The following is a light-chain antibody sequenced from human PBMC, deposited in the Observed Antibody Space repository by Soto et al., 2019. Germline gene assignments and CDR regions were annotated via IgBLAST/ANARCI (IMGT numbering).Light chain of an antibody. V-gene: IGKV3-20*01. CDR3: QQYGNSPRT. J-gene: IGKJ2*01. CDR2: GVS. Sequence: EIVLTQSPGTLSMSPGERATLSCRASQSVNSNFFAWYQQKPGQAPRLLIYGVSTRATGIPDRFTGSRSGTDFALTISGLEPEDFAVYYCQQYGNSPRTFGQGTKVEIK. CDR1: QSVNSNF.